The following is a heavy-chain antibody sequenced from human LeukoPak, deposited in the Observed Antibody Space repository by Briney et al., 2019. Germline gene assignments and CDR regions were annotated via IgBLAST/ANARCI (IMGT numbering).Heavy chain of an antibody. CDR2: ISGSGGST. J-gene: IGHJ4*02. CDR3: AKEGAVAWGDFDY. V-gene: IGHV3-23*01. CDR1: GFTLGGYA. Sequence: PGGSLRLSCAASGFTLGGYAMSWVRQAPGKGLEWVSAISGSGGSTYYADSVKGRFTISRDNSKNTLYLQMNSLRAEDTAVYYCAKEGAVAWGDFDYWGQGTLVTVSS. D-gene: IGHD6-19*01.